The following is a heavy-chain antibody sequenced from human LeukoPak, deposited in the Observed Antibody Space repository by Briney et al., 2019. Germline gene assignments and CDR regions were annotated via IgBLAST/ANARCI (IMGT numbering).Heavy chain of an antibody. Sequence: GSLRLSCAASGFTFNNYGMYWVRQSPGKGLEWVALVSDDGSNEYYADSVKGRFTISRDNSKNTLYLQMNSLRAEDTAVYCCAKELFNTWYYFDYWGQGTLVTVSS. J-gene: IGHJ4*02. CDR2: VSDDGSNE. CDR1: GFTFNNYG. D-gene: IGHD2-21*01. V-gene: IGHV3-30*18. CDR3: AKELFNTWYYFDY.